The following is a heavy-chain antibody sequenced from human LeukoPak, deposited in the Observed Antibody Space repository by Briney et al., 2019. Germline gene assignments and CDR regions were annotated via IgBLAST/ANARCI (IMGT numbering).Heavy chain of an antibody. CDR2: IGGGGPTT. V-gene: IGHV3-23*01. CDR1: GFTFGTYA. D-gene: IGHD6-19*01. CDR3: ARGFLGGTDQYFDS. Sequence: GGSLRLSCAASGFTFGTYAMNRVRQAPAKGLEWVSTIGGGGPTTDYADSVKDRFTISRDNSKNTLYLQMNSLRAEDTAVYFCARGFLGGTDQYFDSWGQGTLVTVSS. J-gene: IGHJ4*02.